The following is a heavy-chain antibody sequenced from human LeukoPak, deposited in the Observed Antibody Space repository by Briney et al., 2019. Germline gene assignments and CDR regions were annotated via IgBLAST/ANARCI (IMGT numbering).Heavy chain of an antibody. D-gene: IGHD6-13*01. J-gene: IGHJ4*02. V-gene: IGHV3-21*01. CDR1: GFTFSSYS. CDR2: ISSSSSYI. CDR3: ARVGGGYSSSWYKILDY. Sequence: GGSLRLSCAASGFTFSSYSMNWVRQAPGKGLEWVSSISSSSSYIYYADSVKGRFTISRDNAKNSLYLQMNSLRAEDTAVYYCARVGGGYSSSWYKILDYWGQGTLVTVSS.